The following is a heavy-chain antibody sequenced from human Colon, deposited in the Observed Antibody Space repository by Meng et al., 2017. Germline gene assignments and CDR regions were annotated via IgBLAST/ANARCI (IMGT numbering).Heavy chain of an antibody. D-gene: IGHD3-10*01. V-gene: IGHV4-61*01. CDR3: ARFYGSGTFEVHDY. J-gene: IGHJ4*02. CDR2: IHYSGSR. CDR1: GGSASSASYY. Sequence: QVMLQWSGPGLVGPSETLSLTCHVSGGSASSASYYWSWIRQPPGKGLEWIGLIHYSGSRNYNPSLKSRVTMSVDTSKNQVSLRLTSVTAADTAVYYCARFYGSGTFEVHDYWGQGTLVTVSS.